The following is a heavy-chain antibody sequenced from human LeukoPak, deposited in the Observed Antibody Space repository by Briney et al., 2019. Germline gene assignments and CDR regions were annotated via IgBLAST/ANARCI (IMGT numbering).Heavy chain of an antibody. J-gene: IGHJ4*02. CDR2: ISAYNGNT. Sequence: ASVKVSCKASGYTFTSYGISWVRQAPGQGLEWMGWISAYNGNTNYAQKLQGRVTMTTDTSTSTAYMELRSLRSDDTAVYYCARVAYDYVWGSYRYRYYFDYWGQGTLVTVSS. V-gene: IGHV1-18*01. CDR3: ARVAYDYVWGSYRYRYYFDY. D-gene: IGHD3-16*02. CDR1: GYTFTSYG.